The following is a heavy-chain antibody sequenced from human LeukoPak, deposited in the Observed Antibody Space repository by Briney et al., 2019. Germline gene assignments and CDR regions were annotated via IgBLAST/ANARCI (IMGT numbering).Heavy chain of an antibody. CDR3: ARVGSWCFDL. CDR2: IYYSGNT. CDR1: GGSISTYY. V-gene: IGHV4-59*01. Sequence: FETLLLTCTVSGGSISTYYWSWIRQPPGKGLEWIGYIYYSGNTNDNPSLKSRVTISVDTSKNQFSLKLSSVTAADTAVYYCARVGSWCFDLWGSSNLVTVSS. D-gene: IGHD2-15*01. J-gene: IGHJ2*01.